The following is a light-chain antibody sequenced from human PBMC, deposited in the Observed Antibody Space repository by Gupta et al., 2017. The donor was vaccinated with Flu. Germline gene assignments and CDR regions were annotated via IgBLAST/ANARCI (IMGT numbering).Light chain of an antibody. CDR1: RSLVHSNGNTY. CDR3: MQAKQFPMT. V-gene: IGKV2-24*01. J-gene: IGKJ1*01. CDR2: RGS. Sequence: DIVMTQTPLYSPVTLGQPASISCRSSRSLVHSNGNTYLSWLHQRPGQPPRLLIYRGSNRVFGVPDRFSGSGAGTDFTLKISSVEAEDVGVYYCMQAKQFPMTFGQGTKVEYK.